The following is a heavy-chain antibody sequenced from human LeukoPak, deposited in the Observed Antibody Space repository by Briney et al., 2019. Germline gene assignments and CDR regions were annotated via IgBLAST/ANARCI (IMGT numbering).Heavy chain of an antibody. CDR1: GYTFTGCY. Sequence: GASVKVSCKASGYTFTGCYMHWVRQAPGQGLEWMGWINPNSGGTNYAQKFQGRVTMTRDTSISTAYMELSRLRSDDTAVYYCARDQGYSSGWYYGYWGQGTLVTVSS. CDR3: ARDQGYSSGWYYGY. J-gene: IGHJ4*02. D-gene: IGHD6-19*01. CDR2: INPNSGGT. V-gene: IGHV1-2*02.